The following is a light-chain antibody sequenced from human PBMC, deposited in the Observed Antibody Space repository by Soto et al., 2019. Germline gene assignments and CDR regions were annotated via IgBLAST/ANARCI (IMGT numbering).Light chain of an antibody. CDR3: QAWDTGRGV. Sequence: QPVLTQSPSASASLGASVKLTCTLSSGHSSYAIAWHQQQPEKGPRYLMKLNSDGSHSKGDGIPDRFSGSSSGAERHLTISSLQSEDEADYYCQAWDTGRGVFGGGTQLTVL. CDR1: SGHSSYA. V-gene: IGLV4-69*01. J-gene: IGLJ2*01. CDR2: LNSDGSH.